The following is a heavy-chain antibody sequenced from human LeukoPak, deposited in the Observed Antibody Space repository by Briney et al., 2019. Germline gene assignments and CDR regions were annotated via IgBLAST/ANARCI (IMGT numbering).Heavy chain of an antibody. CDR1: GFTFSSYA. J-gene: IGHJ4*02. CDR2: ISGSGGST. CDR3: AKDRGSGWYGFDY. Sequence: GGSLRLSCAASGFTFSSYAMRWVRQAPGKGLEWVSAISGSGGSTYYADSVKGRFTISRDNSKNTLYLQMNSLRAEDTAVYYCAKDRGSGWYGFDYWGQGTLVTVSS. V-gene: IGHV3-23*01. D-gene: IGHD6-19*01.